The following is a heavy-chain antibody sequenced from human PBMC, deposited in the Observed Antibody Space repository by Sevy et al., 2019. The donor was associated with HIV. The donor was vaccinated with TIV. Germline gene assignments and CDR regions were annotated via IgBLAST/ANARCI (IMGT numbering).Heavy chain of an antibody. Sequence: ASVKVSCKTSVYTFTSYIISWVRQAPGQGLEWMGRISAYNGDTKYAQKLQGRVTMTTDTSTSTAYMELRSLKSDDTAVYYCARAPSGSQGPGQYFHHWGQGTLVTVSS. CDR2: ISAYNGDT. CDR1: VYTFTSYI. D-gene: IGHD1-26*01. J-gene: IGHJ1*01. V-gene: IGHV1-18*01. CDR3: ARAPSGSQGPGQYFHH.